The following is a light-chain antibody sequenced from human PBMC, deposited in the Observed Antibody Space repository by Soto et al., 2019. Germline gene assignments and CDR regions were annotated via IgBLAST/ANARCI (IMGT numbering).Light chain of an antibody. CDR3: CSYARPTFYA. CDR2: EGS. V-gene: IGLV2-23*01. J-gene: IGLJ1*01. Sequence: QSVLTQPPSASGSPGQSVTISCTGTSSDVGGYNFVSWYQQHPGKAPQLMIYEGSERPSGVSNRFSGSKSGNTASLTISGLQAEDEADYYCCSYARPTFYAFATGTKVTVL. CDR1: SSDVGGYNF.